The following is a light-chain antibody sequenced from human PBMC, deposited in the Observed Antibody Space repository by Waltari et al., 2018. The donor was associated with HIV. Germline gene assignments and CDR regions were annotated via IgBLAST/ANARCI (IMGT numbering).Light chain of an antibody. Sequence: QSVLTQPPSVSAAPGQKVTISCSGSSSNIGNNYVSWYQQLPGTAPKLLIYENNKRPSGIPDRCSGSKSGTSATLGITGLQTGDEADYYCGTWDSSLSDAVFGGGTQLTVL. CDR3: GTWDSSLSDAV. J-gene: IGLJ7*01. V-gene: IGLV1-51*02. CDR2: ENN. CDR1: SSNIGNNY.